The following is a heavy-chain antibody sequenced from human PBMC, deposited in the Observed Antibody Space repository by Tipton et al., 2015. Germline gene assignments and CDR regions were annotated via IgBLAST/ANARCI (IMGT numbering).Heavy chain of an antibody. J-gene: IGHJ4*02. D-gene: IGHD4-23*01. CDR1: GFTFNNYA. CDR2: IYQGGRT. CDR3: ARARERHGGLFDS. Sequence: SLRLSCAASGFTFNNYAMGWVRQPPGKGLEWIGEIYQGGRTNYNPSLKSRVTISVDTSKTQFSLKMSSVTASDTAVYYCARARERHGGLFDSWGQGILVTVSS. V-gene: IGHV4-4*02.